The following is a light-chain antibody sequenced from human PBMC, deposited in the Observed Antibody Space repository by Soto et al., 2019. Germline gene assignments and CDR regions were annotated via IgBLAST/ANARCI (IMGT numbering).Light chain of an antibody. J-gene: IGLJ1*01. V-gene: IGLV2-14*01. CDR1: SSDVGGYND. CDR3: SSYTSSSPDV. Sequence: QSALTQPASVSGAPGQSITISCTGSSSDVGGYNDVSWYQQHPGKAPKLMIYEVSNRPSGVASRFSGSKSGNTASLTISGLQAEDAADYYRSSYTSSSPDVFGTGTKVTVL. CDR2: EVS.